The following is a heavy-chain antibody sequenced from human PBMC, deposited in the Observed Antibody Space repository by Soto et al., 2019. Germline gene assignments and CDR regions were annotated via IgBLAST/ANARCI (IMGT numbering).Heavy chain of an antibody. CDR3: ARLYYDFWGGYQQESYYCYGIDV. Sequence: GESLKISCKGSGYSFTSYWIGWVRQMPGKGLEWMGIIYPGDSDTRYSPSFQGQVTISADKSISTAYLQWSSLKASDTAMDYCARLYYDFWGGYQQESYYCYGIDVWGQGTMVTVSS. CDR1: GYSFTSYW. CDR2: IYPGDSDT. D-gene: IGHD3-3*01. J-gene: IGHJ6*02. V-gene: IGHV5-51*01.